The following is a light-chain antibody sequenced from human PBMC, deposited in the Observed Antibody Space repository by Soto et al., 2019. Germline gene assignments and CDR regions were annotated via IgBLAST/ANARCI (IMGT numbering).Light chain of an antibody. CDR1: QSISSW. J-gene: IGKJ1*01. CDR3: QQYNSYPWT. Sequence: DIQMTQSPSTLSASVGDRVTITCRASQSISSWLAWYQQKPGKAPKLLIYKASSLESGVPSRFSGSGSWTEFTRTISSLQPDDFATYYGQQYNSYPWTFGQGTKVEIK. CDR2: KAS. V-gene: IGKV1-5*03.